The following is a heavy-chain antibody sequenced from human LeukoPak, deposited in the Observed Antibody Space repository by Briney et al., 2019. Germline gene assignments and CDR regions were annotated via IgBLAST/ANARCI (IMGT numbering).Heavy chain of an antibody. J-gene: IGHJ3*02. D-gene: IGHD3-10*01. CDR3: ARYGSGSYSAFDI. CDR2: INTYNGNT. Sequence: SVKVSCKASGYTFTSYGISWVRQAPGQGLEWMGWINTYNGNTNYAQELQGRVTMITDTSTSTAYMELRSLRSDDTAVYYCARYGSGSYSAFDIWGQGTMVTVSS. V-gene: IGHV1-18*01. CDR1: GYTFTSYG.